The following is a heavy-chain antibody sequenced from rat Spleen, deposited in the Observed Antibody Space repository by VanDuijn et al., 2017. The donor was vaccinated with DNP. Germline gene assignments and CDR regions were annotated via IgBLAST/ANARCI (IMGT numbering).Heavy chain of an antibody. CDR1: GFSLTSYH. Sequence: QVQLKESGPGLVQPSQTLSLTCTVSGFSLTSYHVHWVRQPPGRGLEWIAAISSGGTTSYDPTLKSRLSISRDTSKSQVFLKMNSLQTEDTAMYFCARSSYSGGWFTYWGQGTLVTVSS. D-gene: IGHD4-3*01. J-gene: IGHJ3*01. V-gene: IGHV2S12*01. CDR2: ISSGGTT. CDR3: ARSSYSGGWFTY.